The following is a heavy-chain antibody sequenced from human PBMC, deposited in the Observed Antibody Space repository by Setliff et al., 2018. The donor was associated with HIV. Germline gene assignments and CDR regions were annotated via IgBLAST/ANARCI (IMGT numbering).Heavy chain of an antibody. CDR1: GFTLSAYG. V-gene: IGHV3-33*06. Sequence: GGSLRLSCEASGFTLSAYGMHWVRQAPGKGLEWVAVIWHDGIEENYADPVKGRFTISRDNSKKILYLQMNSLRDEDTAVYYCAKDAGSRSSWYYFDYWGQGTLVTVSS. CDR2: IWHDGIEE. D-gene: IGHD6-13*01. J-gene: IGHJ4*02. CDR3: AKDAGSRSSWYYFDY.